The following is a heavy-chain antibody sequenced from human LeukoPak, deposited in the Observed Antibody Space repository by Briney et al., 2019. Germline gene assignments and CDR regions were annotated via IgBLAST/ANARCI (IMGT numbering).Heavy chain of an antibody. V-gene: IGHV3-33*01. D-gene: IGHD6-13*01. CDR2: IWYDASNK. CDR3: VRGVGVSRFNYLDS. CDR1: GFTFSSFG. Sequence: GGSLRLSCAASGFTFSSFGMHWVRQAPGKGLEWVAVIWYDASNKYYADSVKGRFTISRDNSKNTLYLQMNSLRDNDTAVYYCVRGVGVSRFNYLDSWGQGTLVIVSS. J-gene: IGHJ4*02.